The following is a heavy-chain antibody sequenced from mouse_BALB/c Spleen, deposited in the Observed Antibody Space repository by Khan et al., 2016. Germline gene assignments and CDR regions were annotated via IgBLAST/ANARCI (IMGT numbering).Heavy chain of an antibody. J-gene: IGHJ4*01. CDR3: ATVVAYYAVDY. CDR1: GYTFTSYW. CDR2: INPSTGYT. V-gene: IGHV1-7*01. D-gene: IGHD1-1*01. Sequence: QVQLKESGAELAKPGASVKMSCKASGYTFTSYWMHWVKQRPGQGLEWIGYINPSTGYTEYNQKFKDKATLTADKSSSTAYMQLSSLTSADYAVYYCATVVAYYAVDYWGQGTSVTVSS.